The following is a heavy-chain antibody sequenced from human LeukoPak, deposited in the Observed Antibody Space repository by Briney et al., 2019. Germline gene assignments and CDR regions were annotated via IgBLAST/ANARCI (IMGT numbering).Heavy chain of an antibody. CDR1: GFTFSSYA. Sequence: GGSLRLSCAVSGFTFSSYAMSWVRQAPGKGLEWVSAISGSGGSTYYADSVKGRFTISRDNSKNTLYLQMNSLRAEDTAVYYCAKSGEAMTTVTTFDYWGQGTLVTVSS. V-gene: IGHV3-23*01. D-gene: IGHD4-17*01. CDR2: ISGSGGST. J-gene: IGHJ4*02. CDR3: AKSGEAMTTVTTFDY.